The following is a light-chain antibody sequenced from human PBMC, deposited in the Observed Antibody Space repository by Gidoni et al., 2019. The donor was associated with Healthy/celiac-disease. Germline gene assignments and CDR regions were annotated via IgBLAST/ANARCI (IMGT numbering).Light chain of an antibody. V-gene: IGKV1-33*01. Sequence: DIQMTQSPSPLSASVGDRVTIPCQASQDISNYLNWYQQKPGKAPKLLIYDASNLETGVPSRFSGSGSGTDFTFTISSLQAEDIATYYCQQYDNLPTFGGGTKVEIK. CDR1: QDISNY. CDR2: DAS. CDR3: QQYDNLPT. J-gene: IGKJ4*01.